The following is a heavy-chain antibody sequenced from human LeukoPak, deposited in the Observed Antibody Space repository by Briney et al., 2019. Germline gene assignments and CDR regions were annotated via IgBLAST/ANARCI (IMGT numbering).Heavy chain of an antibody. CDR1: GYTFTGYY. Sequence: ASVKVSCKASGYTFTGYYMHWVRQAPGQRLEWMGWINAGNGNTKYSQEFQGRVTITRDTSASTAYMELSRLRSDDTAVYYCARERAHRRGYMSVNTWNYWGQGTLVTVSS. CDR2: INAGNGNT. D-gene: IGHD5-18*01. CDR3: ARERAHRRGYMSVNTWNY. V-gene: IGHV1-3*01. J-gene: IGHJ4*02.